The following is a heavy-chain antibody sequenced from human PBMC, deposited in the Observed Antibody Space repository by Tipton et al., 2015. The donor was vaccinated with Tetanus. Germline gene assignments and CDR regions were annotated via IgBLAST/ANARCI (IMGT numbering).Heavy chain of an antibody. V-gene: IGHV1-8*01. CDR1: GYTFTSYD. CDR3: ARRVYDSEETRIDY. J-gene: IGHJ4*02. CDR2: MNPNSGNT. Sequence: QSGPEVKKPGASVKVSCKAPGYTFTSYDINWVRQATGQGLEWMGWMNPNSGNTGYAQKFQGRVTMTRNTSISTTYMELSSLRSEDTAVYYCARRVYDSEETRIDYWGQGTLVTVSS. D-gene: IGHD3-22*01.